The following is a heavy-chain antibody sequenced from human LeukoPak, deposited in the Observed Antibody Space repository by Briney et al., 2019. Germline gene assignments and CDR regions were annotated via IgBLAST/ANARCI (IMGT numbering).Heavy chain of an antibody. D-gene: IGHD2-2*01. CDR2: IYYSGST. V-gene: IGHV4-59*01. CDR1: GGSISSYY. J-gene: IGHJ4*02. CDR3: ASVVAPAAKGPIS. Sequence: SETLSLTCTVSGGSISSYYWSWIRQPPGKGLEWIGYIYYSGSTNYNPSLKSRVTISVDTSKNQFSLKLSSVTAADTAVYYCASVVAPAAKGPISWGQGTLVTVSS.